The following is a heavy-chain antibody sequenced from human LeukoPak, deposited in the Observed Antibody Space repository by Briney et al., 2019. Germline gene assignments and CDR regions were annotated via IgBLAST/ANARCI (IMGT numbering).Heavy chain of an antibody. D-gene: IGHD3-22*01. CDR3: ASPVYYYDSSGSYAFDI. V-gene: IGHV1-18*01. Sequence: ASVKVSCKASGGTFSSYAISWVRQAPGQGLEWMGWISAYNGNTNYAQKLQGRVTMTTDTSTSTAYMELRSLRSDDTAVYYCASPVYYYDSSGSYAFDIWGQGTMVTVSS. CDR1: GGTFSSYA. CDR2: ISAYNGNT. J-gene: IGHJ3*02.